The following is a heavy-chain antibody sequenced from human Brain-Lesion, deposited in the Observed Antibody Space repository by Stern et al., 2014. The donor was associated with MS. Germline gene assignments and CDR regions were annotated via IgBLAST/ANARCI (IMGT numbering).Heavy chain of an antibody. Sequence: QVPLVQSGGGVVQPGRSLRLSCTASGFTFRSYGMHWVRQAPGKGLEWASVTSYDGSNKQYADSVKGRFTISRDNSKNTLYLHLNSLRPEDTAVYHCAKDRRGGYNYLYGMDVWGQGTTVTVSS. CDR2: TSYDGSNK. CDR1: GFTFRSYG. D-gene: IGHD5-18*01. V-gene: IGHV3-30*18. J-gene: IGHJ6*02. CDR3: AKDRRGGYNYLYGMDV.